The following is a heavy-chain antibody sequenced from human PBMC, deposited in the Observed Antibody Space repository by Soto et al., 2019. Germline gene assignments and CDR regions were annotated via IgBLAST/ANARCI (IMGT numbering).Heavy chain of an antibody. CDR2: IYYSGST. Sequence: PSETLSLTCNASGGSIRRYYSSWIRQPPRKGLEWIGCIYYSGSTNYNPSLKSRVTISVDTSKNQFSLKLSSVTAADTAVYYCARERFYGIVGAEDAFDIWGQGTMVTASS. CDR1: GGSIRRYY. D-gene: IGHD1-26*01. CDR3: ARERFYGIVGAEDAFDI. J-gene: IGHJ3*02. V-gene: IGHV4-59*01.